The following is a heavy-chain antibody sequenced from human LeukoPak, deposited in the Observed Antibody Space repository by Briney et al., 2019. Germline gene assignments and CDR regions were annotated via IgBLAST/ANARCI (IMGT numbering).Heavy chain of an antibody. CDR1: GYTFTGYY. Sequence: ASVKVSCKASGYTFTGYYMHWVRQAPGQGLEWMGWINPNSGGTNYAQKFQGRVTMTRDTSISTAYMELSRLRSDDTAVYYCARNGYSSRLCYYYGMDVWGQGTTVTVSS. CDR2: INPNSGGT. CDR3: ARNGYSSRLCYYYGMDV. V-gene: IGHV1-2*02. J-gene: IGHJ6*02. D-gene: IGHD6-13*01.